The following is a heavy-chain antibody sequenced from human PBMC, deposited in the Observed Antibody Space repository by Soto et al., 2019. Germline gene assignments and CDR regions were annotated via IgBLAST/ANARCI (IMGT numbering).Heavy chain of an antibody. CDR2: ISAYNGNT. V-gene: IGHV1-18*04. CDR3: ARNGDYFFGHY. D-gene: IGHD4-17*01. CDR1: GYAFTSYG. Sequence: GGSVKVCFKASGYAFTSYGISLVRQAPGQGLEWMGWISAYNGNTNYAQKLQGRVTMTTDTSTSTAYMELRSLRSDDTALYYCARNGDYFFGHYWGQGTMVTVSS. J-gene: IGHJ4*02.